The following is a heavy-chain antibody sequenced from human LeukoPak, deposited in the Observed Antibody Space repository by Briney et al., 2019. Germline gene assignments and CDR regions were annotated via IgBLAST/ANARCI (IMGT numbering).Heavy chain of an antibody. CDR2: IYHSGST. CDR3: ARQGDSGWYHFDY. V-gene: IGHV4-4*02. Sequence: PSETLSLTCAVSGGSISSSNWWSWVRQPPGKGLEWIGEIYHSGSTNYNPSLKSRVTISVDKSKNQFSLKLTSVTAADTAAYYCARQGDSGWYHFDYWGQGTLVTVSS. CDR1: GGSISSSNW. D-gene: IGHD6-19*01. J-gene: IGHJ4*02.